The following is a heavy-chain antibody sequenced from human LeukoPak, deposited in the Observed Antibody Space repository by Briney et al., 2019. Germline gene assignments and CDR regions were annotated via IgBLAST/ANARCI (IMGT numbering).Heavy chain of an antibody. D-gene: IGHD6-19*01. CDR2: ISYDGSNK. CDR3: ASARYSSGWSNPFDH. Sequence: GGSLRLSCAASGFTFSSYAMHWVRQAPGKGLEWVAVISYDGSNKYYADSVKGRSTISRDNSKNTLYLQMNSLRAEDTAVYYCASARYSSGWSNPFDHWGQGNLVTVSS. J-gene: IGHJ4*02. CDR1: GFTFSSYA. V-gene: IGHV3-30-3*01.